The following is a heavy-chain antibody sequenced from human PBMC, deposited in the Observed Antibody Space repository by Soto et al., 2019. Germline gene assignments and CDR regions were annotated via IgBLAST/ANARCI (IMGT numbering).Heavy chain of an antibody. V-gene: IGHV3-30*18. Sequence: QVQLVESGGGVVQPGRSLRLSCAASGFTFSTYGMHWVRQAPGKGLEWVAVMSYDGSNKYYADSVRGRFTISRDNSKNTLYLQMNSLRVEDTAEYYCAKGGGSYYRHPRIDHWGQGTLLTVSS. CDR1: GFTFSTYG. CDR2: MSYDGSNK. J-gene: IGHJ4*02. CDR3: AKGGGSYYRHPRIDH. D-gene: IGHD1-26*01.